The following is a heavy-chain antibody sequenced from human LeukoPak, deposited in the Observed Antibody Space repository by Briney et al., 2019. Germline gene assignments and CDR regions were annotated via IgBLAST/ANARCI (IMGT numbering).Heavy chain of an antibody. D-gene: IGHD3-10*01. CDR1: GGSISSSSYY. J-gene: IGHJ6*03. CDR2: IYHSGST. Sequence: SETLSLTCTVSGGSISSSSYYWGWIRQPPGKGLEWIGSIYHSGSTYYNPSLKSRVTISVDTSKNQFSLKLSSVTAADTAVYYCARAGGSGSYYYYYYYMDVWGKGTTVTVSS. V-gene: IGHV4-39*07. CDR3: ARAGGSGSYYYYYYYMDV.